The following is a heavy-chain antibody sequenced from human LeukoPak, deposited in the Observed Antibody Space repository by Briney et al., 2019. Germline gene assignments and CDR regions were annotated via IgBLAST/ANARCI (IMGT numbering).Heavy chain of an antibody. V-gene: IGHV3-48*04. CDR1: GFPFSDYS. Sequence: PGGSLRLSCTASGFPFSDYSMNWVRQAPGKGPEWISYIGISSGNTKYADSVKGRFTISADNARNSLYLQMNSLRVEDTAVYYCARDHNYAFDNWGQGTLVSVSS. D-gene: IGHD1-1*01. CDR3: ARDHNYAFDN. CDR2: IGISSGNT. J-gene: IGHJ4*02.